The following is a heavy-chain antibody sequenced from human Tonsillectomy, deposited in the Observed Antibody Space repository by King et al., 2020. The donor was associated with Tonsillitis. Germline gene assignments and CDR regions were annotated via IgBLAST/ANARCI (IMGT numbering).Heavy chain of an antibody. CDR1: GFTFRNYV. CDR2: ISGSGDDT. Sequence: VQLVESGGGLVQPGGSLRLSCAASGFTFRNYVMGWVRQAPGKGLEWVSAISGSGDDTYYADSVKGRFTISRDNSKNTLYLQINTLRVEDTAMYYCASLPTGFPNWFGPWGQGTLVTVSS. V-gene: IGHV3-23*04. D-gene: IGHD1-14*01. CDR3: ASLPTGFPNWFGP. J-gene: IGHJ5*02.